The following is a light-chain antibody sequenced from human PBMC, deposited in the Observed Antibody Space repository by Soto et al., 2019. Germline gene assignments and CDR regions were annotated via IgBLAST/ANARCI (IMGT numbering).Light chain of an antibody. CDR3: NSYTSSSTWV. Sequence: QSALTQPASVSGSPGQSVTISCTGTSSDIGAYNYVSWYQQHSGKAPKLMIYEVSNRPSGISNRFSGSKSGNTASLTISGLQSEDEADYYCNSYTSSSTWVFGGGTKVTVL. CDR1: SSDIGAYNY. J-gene: IGLJ3*02. CDR2: EVS. V-gene: IGLV2-14*01.